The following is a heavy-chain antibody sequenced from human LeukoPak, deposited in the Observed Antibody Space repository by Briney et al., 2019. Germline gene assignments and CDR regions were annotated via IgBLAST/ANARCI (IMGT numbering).Heavy chain of an antibody. CDR3: ARSMVRGDI. CDR2: INSDGSST. Sequence: GGSLRLSCAASGFTFVTHWMHWVRQAPGKGLVWVSRINSDGSSTSYADSVKGRFTISRDNAKNTLYLQMNSLRAEDTAVYYCARSMVRGDIWGQGTMVTVSS. D-gene: IGHD3-10*01. V-gene: IGHV3-74*01. CDR1: GFTFVTHW. J-gene: IGHJ3*02.